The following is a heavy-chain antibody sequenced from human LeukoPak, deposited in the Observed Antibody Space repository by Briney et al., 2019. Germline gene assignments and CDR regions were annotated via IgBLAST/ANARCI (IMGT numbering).Heavy chain of an antibody. CDR2: IRSKTYGGTT. Sequence: PGRSLRLSCTTSGFAFGDSAMSWVRQAPGKGLELVGFIRSKTYGGTTEYAASVKGRFTISRDDSKSIAYLQMNSLSTEDTAVYYCAVYCIRTNCYSPAYWGQGTLVTVSS. D-gene: IGHD2-2*01. CDR1: GFAFGDSA. J-gene: IGHJ4*02. V-gene: IGHV3-49*04. CDR3: AVYCIRTNCYSPAY.